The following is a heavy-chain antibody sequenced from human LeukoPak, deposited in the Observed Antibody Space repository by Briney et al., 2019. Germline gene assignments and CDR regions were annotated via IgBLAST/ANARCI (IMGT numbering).Heavy chain of an antibody. D-gene: IGHD6-19*01. CDR3: ARSMAGVGRYFDY. CDR2: IISIFGTV. V-gene: IGHV1-69*05. J-gene: IGHJ4*02. Sequence: SVKVSCKASGGTFSSYAISWVRQAPGQGLEWMGGIISIFGTVNYAQKFQGRVTITTDESTSTAYMELSSLRSEDTAVYYCARSMAGVGRYFDYWGQGTLVTVSS. CDR1: GGTFSSYA.